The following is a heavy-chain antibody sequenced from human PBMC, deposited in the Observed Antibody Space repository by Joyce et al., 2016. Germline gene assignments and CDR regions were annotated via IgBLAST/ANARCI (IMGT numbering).Heavy chain of an antibody. CDR1: EYTFTAYD. Sequence: QVQLVQSGAEVKKPGASVKVSCRASEYTFTAYDIHWVRQAPGQGLEWMGRINPETGDRNYAQRFLGRVTMTRDTSIGTAYMELNNLTSDDTAVYFCARCPGALDAFEIWGQGTLVTVSS. V-gene: IGHV1-2*06. J-gene: IGHJ3*02. CDR2: INPETGDR. CDR3: ARCPGALDAFEI. D-gene: IGHD1-26*01.